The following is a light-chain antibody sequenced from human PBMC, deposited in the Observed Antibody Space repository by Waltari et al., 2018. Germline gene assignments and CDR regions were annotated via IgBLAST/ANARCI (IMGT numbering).Light chain of an antibody. CDR2: DAY. CDR3: QQSDNVPYT. J-gene: IGKJ2*01. CDR1: QDISKN. V-gene: IGKV1-33*01. Sequence: DIQMTQSPSSLSASVGDRVTITCRASQDISKNLNWFQHKAGTAPKLLIYDAYILETGVPSRCSGSRSGTDFAFTISSLQSEDIATYYCQQSDNVPYTFGQGTKLEI.